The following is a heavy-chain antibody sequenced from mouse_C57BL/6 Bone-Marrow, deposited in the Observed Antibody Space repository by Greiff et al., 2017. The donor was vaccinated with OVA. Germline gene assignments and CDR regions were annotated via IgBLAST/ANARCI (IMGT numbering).Heavy chain of an antibody. CDR1: GYTFTSYW. CDR2: INPSSGYT. V-gene: IGHV1-7*01. D-gene: IGHD1-1*01. J-gene: IGHJ1*03. Sequence: QVQLKESGAELAKPGASVKLSCKASGYTFTSYWMHWVKQRPGQGLEWIGYINPSSGYTKYNQKFKDKATLTADKSSSTAYMQLSSLTYEDSAVYYCARSGAHYYGSSYYVYWYFDVWGTGTTVTVSS. CDR3: ARSGAHYYGSSYYVYWYFDV.